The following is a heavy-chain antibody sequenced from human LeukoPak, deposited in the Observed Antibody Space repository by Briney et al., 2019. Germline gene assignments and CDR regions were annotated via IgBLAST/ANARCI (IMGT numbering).Heavy chain of an antibody. CDR3: ARGQHRVAYSDGAFDF. D-gene: IGHD2-15*01. CDR1: GFTFSSYA. CDR2: ISYGGNNK. J-gene: IGHJ3*01. Sequence: PGGSLRLSCAASGFTFSSYAIHWVRQAPGKGLEWVAVISYGGNNKYYADSVKGRFTISRDNSKNTVYLQMNSLRAEDTAVYYCARGQHRVAYSDGAFDFWGQGTMVTVSS. V-gene: IGHV3-30*04.